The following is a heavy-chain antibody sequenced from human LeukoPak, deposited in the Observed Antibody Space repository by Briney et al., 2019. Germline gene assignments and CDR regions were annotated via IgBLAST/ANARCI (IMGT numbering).Heavy chain of an antibody. Sequence: GGSLRLSCAASGFTFSTFGMHWVRQAPGKGLEWVAFIRYDGSNKYYADSVKGRFTISRDNSKNTLYLQMNSLRAEDTAVYYCAKDSLDFGVVIYYYYYYMDVWGKGTTVTVSS. J-gene: IGHJ6*03. V-gene: IGHV3-30*02. CDR3: AKDSLDFGVVIYYYYYYMDV. CDR1: GFTFSTFG. CDR2: IRYDGSNK. D-gene: IGHD3-3*01.